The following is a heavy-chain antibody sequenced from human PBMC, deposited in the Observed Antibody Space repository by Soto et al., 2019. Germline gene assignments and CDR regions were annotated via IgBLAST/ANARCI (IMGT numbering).Heavy chain of an antibody. V-gene: IGHV4-39*01. J-gene: IGHJ4*02. CDR1: GGFISSSSYY. CDR3: ARLVSLTGDGPQTIHY. Sequence: QLQLQESGPGLLKPSETLSLTCTVSGGFISSSSYYWGWIRQPPGKGLEWIGSISYSVSTYYNPSLKSRVTISVDTSKNQFSLKLSSVTAANTAVYYCARLVSLTGDGPQTIHYWGQGTLVTVSS. CDR2: ISYSVST. D-gene: IGHD7-27*01.